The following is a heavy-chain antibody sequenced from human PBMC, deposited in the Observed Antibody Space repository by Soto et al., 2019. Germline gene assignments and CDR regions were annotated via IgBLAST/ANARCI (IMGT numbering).Heavy chain of an antibody. CDR1: GLTFSSYS. D-gene: IGHD6-6*01. V-gene: IGHV3-48*01. CDR3: ARAKEYTSSSGMDV. CDR2: ISSSSSTI. J-gene: IGHJ6*02. Sequence: GGSLRLSCAASGLTFSSYSMNWVRQAPGKGLEWVSYISSSSSTIYYADSVKGRFTISRDNAKNQFSLQLNSLTPEDTAVYYCARAKEYTSSSGMDVWGQGITVTVSS.